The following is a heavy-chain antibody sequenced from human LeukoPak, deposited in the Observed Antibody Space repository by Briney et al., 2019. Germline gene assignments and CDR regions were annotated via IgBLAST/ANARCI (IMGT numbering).Heavy chain of an antibody. CDR1: GGSISSGSYY. J-gene: IGHJ4*02. CDR3: ARLGQGIRGVIVYYFDY. Sequence: SETLSLTCTVSGGSISSGSYYWGWIRQPPGKGLEWIGSIYYSGSTYYNPSLKSRVTISVDTSKNQFSLKLSSVTAADTAVYYCARLGQGIRGVIVYYFDYWGQGTLVTVSS. CDR2: IYYSGST. D-gene: IGHD3-10*01. V-gene: IGHV4-39*01.